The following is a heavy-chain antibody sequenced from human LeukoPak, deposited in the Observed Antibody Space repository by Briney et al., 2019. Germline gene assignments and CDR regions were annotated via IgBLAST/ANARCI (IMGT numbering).Heavy chain of an antibody. CDR3: ARDHSNWNYAPDF. CDR2: ISASNGNT. D-gene: IGHD1-7*01. V-gene: IGHV1-18*01. CDR1: GYTFTRYG. Sequence: GASVKVSCKASGYTFTRYGISWVRQAPGQGLQWLGWISASNGNTNYAQKFRDRVTMSTDTSTGTAYLDVRSLTSDDTAVYYCARDHSNWNYAPDFWGQGPLVIVSS. J-gene: IGHJ4*02.